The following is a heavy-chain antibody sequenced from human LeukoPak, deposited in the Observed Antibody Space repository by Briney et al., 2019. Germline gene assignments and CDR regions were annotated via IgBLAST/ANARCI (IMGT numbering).Heavy chain of an antibody. D-gene: IGHD1-14*01. J-gene: IGHJ4*02. CDR2: ISSSSSTI. CDR1: GFTFDEYV. V-gene: IGHV3-48*04. CDR3: AKDRRNDFDY. Sequence: GGSLRLSCAASGFTFDEYVMSWVRQAPGKGLEWVSYISSSSSTIYYADSVKGRFTISRDNAKNSLYLQMNSLRAEDTALYYCAKDRRNDFDYWGQGTLVTVSS.